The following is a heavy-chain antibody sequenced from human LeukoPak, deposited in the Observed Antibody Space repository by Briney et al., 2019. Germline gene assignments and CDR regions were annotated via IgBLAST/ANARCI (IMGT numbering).Heavy chain of an antibody. V-gene: IGHV4-4*07. CDR3: ARGTAHGNLDK. Sequence: SETLSLTCTVSGGSINSYHCYWIRQPAGKGLEWIGRISSSGSTNYNPSLKSRLIISVVNPNNHFSLKLTSVTAADTAVYYCARGTAHGNLDKWGQGTLVTVS. J-gene: IGHJ4*02. D-gene: IGHD4-23*01. CDR1: GGSINSYH. CDR2: ISSSGST.